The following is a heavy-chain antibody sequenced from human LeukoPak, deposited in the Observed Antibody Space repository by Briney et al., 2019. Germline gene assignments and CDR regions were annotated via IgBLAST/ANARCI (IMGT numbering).Heavy chain of an antibody. J-gene: IGHJ4*02. Sequence: KTSETLSLTCTVSGGSISSGGYYWSWLRQPPGKGLEWIGYIYRSGSTYYNPSLKSRVTLSVDRSKNQFSLKLTSVTAADTAVYYCARDTGDRYFDYWGQGTLVTVSS. CDR1: GGSISSGGYY. V-gene: IGHV4-30-2*01. D-gene: IGHD2-21*01. CDR3: ARDTGDRYFDY. CDR2: IYRSGST.